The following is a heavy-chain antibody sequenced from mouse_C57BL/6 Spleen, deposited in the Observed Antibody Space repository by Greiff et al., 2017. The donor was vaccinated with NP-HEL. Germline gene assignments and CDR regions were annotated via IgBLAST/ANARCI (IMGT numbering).Heavy chain of an antibody. CDR3: ARDNPFDY. CDR2: ISDGGSYT. V-gene: IGHV5-4*01. J-gene: IGHJ2*01. Sequence: EVKLMESGGGLVKPGGSLKLSCAASGFTFSSYAMSWVRQTPEKRLEWVATISDGGSYTYYPDNVKGRFTISRDNAKNNLYLQMSHLKSEDTAMYYCARDNPFDYWGQGTTLTVSS. CDR1: GFTFSSYA.